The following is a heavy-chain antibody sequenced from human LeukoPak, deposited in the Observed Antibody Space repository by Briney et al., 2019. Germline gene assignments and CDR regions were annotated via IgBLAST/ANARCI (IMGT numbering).Heavy chain of an antibody. J-gene: IGHJ3*02. CDR1: GYIFTAYY. V-gene: IGHV1-2*02. Sequence: ASVKVSCKASGYIFTAYYMHWVRQAPGQGPEWMGWINGNSGGTNYAQKFRGRVTMTRDTSISTAYMELSRLRSDDTAVYYCARHDYHDAFDIWGQGTMVTVSS. CDR2: INGNSGGT. D-gene: IGHD4/OR15-4a*01. CDR3: ARHDYHDAFDI.